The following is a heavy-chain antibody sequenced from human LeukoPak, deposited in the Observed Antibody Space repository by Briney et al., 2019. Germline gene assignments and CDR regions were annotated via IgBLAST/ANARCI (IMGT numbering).Heavy chain of an antibody. D-gene: IGHD1-14*01. V-gene: IGHV3-30*02. CDR3: AKRNPPDFDY. CDR2: IRYDGSNK. CDR1: GFTFSGYG. Sequence: GGSLRLSCAASGFTFSGYGMHWVRQAPGKGLEWVAFIRYDGSNKYYADSVKGRFTISRDNSKNTLYLQMNSLRAEDTAVYYCAKRNPPDFDYWGQGTLVTVSS. J-gene: IGHJ4*02.